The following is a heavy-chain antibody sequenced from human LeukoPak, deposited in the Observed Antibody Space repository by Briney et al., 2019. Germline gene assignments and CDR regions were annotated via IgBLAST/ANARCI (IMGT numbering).Heavy chain of an antibody. CDR3: AKASYYDLWSGSLRGYFDY. Sequence: GGSLRLSCAASGFTFSSYAMSWVRQAPGKGLEWVSAISGSGSSTYYADSMKGRFTISRDNSKNTLYLQMNSLRAEGTAVYYCAKASYYDLWSGSLRGYFDYWGQGTLVTVSS. CDR2: ISGSGSST. CDR1: GFTFSSYA. J-gene: IGHJ4*02. D-gene: IGHD3-3*01. V-gene: IGHV3-23*01.